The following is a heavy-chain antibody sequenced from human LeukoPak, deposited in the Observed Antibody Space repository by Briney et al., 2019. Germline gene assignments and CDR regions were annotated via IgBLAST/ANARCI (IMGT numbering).Heavy chain of an antibody. D-gene: IGHD5-18*01. CDR3: AKEGTAMASSYFDY. Sequence: GRSLRLSCAASGFTFSSYGMHWVRQAPGKGLEWVAVISHDGTVQHYADSVKGRFTISRDNSDNTLYLQTNSLRDEDTAMYYCAKEGTAMASSYFDYWGQGTLITVSP. CDR1: GFTFSSYG. CDR2: ISHDGTVQ. J-gene: IGHJ4*02. V-gene: IGHV3-30*18.